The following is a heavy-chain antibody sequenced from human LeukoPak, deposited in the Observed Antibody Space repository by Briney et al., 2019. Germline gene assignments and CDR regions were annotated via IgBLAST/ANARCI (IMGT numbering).Heavy chain of an antibody. CDR2: INPSAGTT. CDR3: ARGDMATIYIDS. V-gene: IGHV1-46*01. J-gene: IGHJ4*02. CDR1: VYSFTSYY. Sequence: ASVNVSCKASVYSFTSYYIHWVRQAPGQGLECVGLINPSAGTTTYSQKFWGRLTMTRDTSTSTVYMELSGLTSEDTAVYYCARGDMATIYIDSWGQGTLVTVSS. D-gene: IGHD5-24*01.